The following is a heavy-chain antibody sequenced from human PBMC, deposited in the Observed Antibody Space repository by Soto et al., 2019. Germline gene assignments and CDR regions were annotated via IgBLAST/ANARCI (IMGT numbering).Heavy chain of an antibody. V-gene: IGHV1-46*03. CDR1: GYTFTSYY. Sequence: QVQLVQSGAEVKKPGASVKVSCKASGYTFTSYYMHWVRQAPGQGLEWMGIINPSGGSTSYAQKFHGRATMTRDTSTSTVYMELSSLRSDDTAVYYCARVAVGSGSYYPWFDPWGQGTLVTVSS. CDR3: ARVAVGSGSYYPWFDP. J-gene: IGHJ5*02. D-gene: IGHD3-10*01. CDR2: INPSGGST.